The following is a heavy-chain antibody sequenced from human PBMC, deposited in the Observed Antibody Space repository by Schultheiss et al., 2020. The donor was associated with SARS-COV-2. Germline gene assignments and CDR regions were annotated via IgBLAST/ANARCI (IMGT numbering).Heavy chain of an antibody. J-gene: IGHJ6*02. Sequence: GGSLRLSCSASGFTFSSYAMHWVRQAPGKGLEYVSAISSNGGSTYYADSVKGRFTISRDNAKNSLYLQMNSLRAEDTAVYYCAREGLITYYYYYGMDVWGQGTTVTVSS. D-gene: IGHD3-22*01. CDR3: AREGLITYYYYYGMDV. CDR1: GFTFSSYA. V-gene: IGHV3-64*04. CDR2: ISSNGGST.